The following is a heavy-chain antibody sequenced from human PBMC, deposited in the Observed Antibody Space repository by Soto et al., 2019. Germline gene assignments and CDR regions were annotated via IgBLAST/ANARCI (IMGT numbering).Heavy chain of an antibody. V-gene: IGHV4-39*07. D-gene: IGHD3-10*01. CDR2: LSYTGNT. CDR3: ARGRRGRDGSGTERYYYYGMDV. Sequence: SEPLSLPYSVSCGSSISRGYRWVCIRQPPGKGLEWIGCLSYTGNTYYNPSLKSRVTISVDTSKNQFSLKLSSVTAADTAVYYCARGRRGRDGSGTERYYYYGMDVWGQGTTVTV. CDR1: CGSSISRGYR. J-gene: IGHJ6*02.